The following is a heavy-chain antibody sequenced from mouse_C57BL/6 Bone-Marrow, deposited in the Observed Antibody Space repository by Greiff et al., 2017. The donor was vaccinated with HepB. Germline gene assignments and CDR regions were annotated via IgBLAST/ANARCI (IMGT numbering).Heavy chain of an antibody. Sequence: EVKLVESEGGLVQPGRSMKLSCTASGFTFSDYYMAWVRQVPEKGLEWVANINYDGSSTYYLDSLKSRFIISRDNAKNILYLQMSSLKSENTATYYCARGFITTVGYAMDYWGQGTSVTVSS. CDR2: INYDGSST. CDR1: GFTFSDYY. D-gene: IGHD1-1*01. J-gene: IGHJ4*01. CDR3: ARGFITTVGYAMDY. V-gene: IGHV5-16*01.